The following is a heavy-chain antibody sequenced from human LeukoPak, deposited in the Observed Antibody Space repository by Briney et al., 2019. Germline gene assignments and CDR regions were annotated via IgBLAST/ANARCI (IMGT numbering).Heavy chain of an antibody. CDR3: ARDAGGYSYGYTYFDY. D-gene: IGHD5-18*01. V-gene: IGHV3-66*01. CDR2: IYSGGST. J-gene: IGHJ4*02. CDR1: GFTVSSNY. Sequence: PGGSLRLSCAASGFTVSSNYMSWVRQAPGKGLEWVSVIYSGGSTYYADSVKGRFTISRDNSKNTLYLQMNSLRAEDTAVYYCARDAGGYSYGYTYFDYWGQGTLVTVSS.